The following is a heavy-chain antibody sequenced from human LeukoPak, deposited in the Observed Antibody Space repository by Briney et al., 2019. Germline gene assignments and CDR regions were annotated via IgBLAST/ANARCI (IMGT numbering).Heavy chain of an antibody. CDR3: AKKSTTVVAYYFDY. D-gene: IGHD4-23*01. V-gene: IGHV3-48*03. CDR2: ISSSGSTI. CDR1: GFTFSSYE. Sequence: GGSLRLSCAASGFTFSSYEMNWVRQAPGKGLEWVSYISSSGSTIYYADSVKGRFTISRDNAKNSLYLQMNSLRAEDTAVYYCAKKSTTVVAYYFDYWGQGTLVTVSS. J-gene: IGHJ4*02.